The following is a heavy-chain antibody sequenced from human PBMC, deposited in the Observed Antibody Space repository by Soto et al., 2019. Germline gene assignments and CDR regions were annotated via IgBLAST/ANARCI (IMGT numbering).Heavy chain of an antibody. CDR1: GYTFTSYY. CDR2: INPSGGST. J-gene: IGHJ6*02. Sequence: QVQVVQSGAEVKKPGASVKVSCKASGYTFTSYYMHWVRQAPGQGLEWMGIINPSGGSTTYGQTFEGRVIMIRDTSTNTVYMELSSLRSEEKAVYYCARGTYYGVDVWGQGTTVTVS. CDR3: ARGTYYGVDV. V-gene: IGHV1-46*01.